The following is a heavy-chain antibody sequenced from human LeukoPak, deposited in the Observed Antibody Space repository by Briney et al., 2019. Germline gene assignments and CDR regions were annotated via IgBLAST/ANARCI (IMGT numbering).Heavy chain of an antibody. CDR3: VRGGRDVYFDP. V-gene: IGHV4-61*01. Sequence: PSETLSLTCTVSGYSISSGYYWGWIRQPPGKGLEWIGYIYYTGSTNYNPSLKSRVTISVDTSKKQFSLKLSSVTAADTAVYYCVRGGRDVYFDPWGQGTLVTVSS. CDR1: GYSISSGYY. D-gene: IGHD5-24*01. J-gene: IGHJ5*02. CDR2: IYYTGST.